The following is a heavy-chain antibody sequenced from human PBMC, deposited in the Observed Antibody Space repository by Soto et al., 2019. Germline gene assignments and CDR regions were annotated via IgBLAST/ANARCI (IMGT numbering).Heavy chain of an antibody. CDR2: ISWNINTI. V-gene: IGHV3-9*01. CDR1: GFTFDNYA. Sequence: EVQLVESGGGLVQPGRSLRLSCAASGFTFDNYAMHWVRQAPGKGLEWVSGISWNINTIAYADSVKGSFTISRDNAKNSLYLQMNSLRAEDTSFYYCAKDTGPNWGQGTLVTVSS. J-gene: IGHJ4*02. CDR3: AKDTGPN.